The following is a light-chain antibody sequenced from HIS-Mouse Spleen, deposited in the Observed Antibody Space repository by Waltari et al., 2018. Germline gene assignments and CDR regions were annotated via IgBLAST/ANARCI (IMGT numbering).Light chain of an antibody. V-gene: IGLV3-9*01. Sequence: SYELTQPLSVSVALGQTARITCGGNNIGRKNVHWSQQKPGQAPVLVIYRDSNRPSGIPERFSGSNSGNTATLTISRAQAGDEADYYCQVWDSSTAVFGGGTKLTVL. J-gene: IGLJ2*01. CDR1: NIGRKN. CDR2: RDS. CDR3: QVWDSSTAV.